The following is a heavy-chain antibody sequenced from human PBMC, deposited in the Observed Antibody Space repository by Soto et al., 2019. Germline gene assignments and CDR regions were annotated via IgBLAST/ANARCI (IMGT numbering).Heavy chain of an antibody. J-gene: IGHJ5*02. CDR3: ARHRDVYNWNQLFDP. V-gene: IGHV1-69*01. Sequence: VQLVQSGAEVKKPGSSVKVSCKASGGTFRTYAISWVRQAPGQGLEWMGGIIPMYGTPNYAQKLQGRVTITADVSTSTAYMELSGLRSEDTALYYCARHRDVYNWNQLFDPWGQGTLVTVSS. D-gene: IGHD1-20*01. CDR1: GGTFRTYA. CDR2: IIPMYGTP.